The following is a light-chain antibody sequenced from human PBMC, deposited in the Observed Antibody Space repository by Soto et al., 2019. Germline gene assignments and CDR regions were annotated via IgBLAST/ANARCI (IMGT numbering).Light chain of an antibody. Sequence: NQITQPPSTLSAPVGDRVTITCRASQSISSWLAWYQQKPGKAPKLLINKASSLESGVPSRFSGSGSGTEFTLTISSLQPDDFATYYCQQYKSHRRTFGQGTKV. CDR3: QQYKSHRRT. V-gene: IGKV1-5*03. CDR1: QSISSW. CDR2: KAS. J-gene: IGKJ1*01.